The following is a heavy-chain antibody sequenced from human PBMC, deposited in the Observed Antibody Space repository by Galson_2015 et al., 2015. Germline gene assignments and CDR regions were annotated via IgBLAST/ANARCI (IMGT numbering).Heavy chain of an antibody. D-gene: IGHD3-10*01. CDR1: GFTFSNAW. V-gene: IGHV3-15*01. J-gene: IGHJ3*02. CDR2: IKSKTDGGTT. CDR3: TTAGGFGELSAFDI. Sequence: SLRLSCAASGFTFSNAWMSWVRQAPGKGLEWVGRIKSKTDGGTTDYAAPVKGRFTISRDDSKNTLYLQMNSLKTEDTAVYYCTTAGGFGELSAFDIWGQGTMVTVSS.